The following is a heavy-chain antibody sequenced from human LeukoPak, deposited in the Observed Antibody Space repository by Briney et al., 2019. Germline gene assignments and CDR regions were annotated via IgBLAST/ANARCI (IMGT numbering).Heavy chain of an antibody. D-gene: IGHD2-2*01. CDR1: GYTFTSYG. V-gene: IGHV1-18*01. CDR3: ARDKFERIYCSSTSCYPFDY. J-gene: IGHJ4*02. Sequence: GASVKVSCKASGYTFTSYGISWVRQAPGQGLEWMGWISAYNGNTNYAQKLQGRVTMTTDTPTSTAYMELRSLRSDDTAVYYCARDKFERIYCSSTSCYPFDYWGQGTLVTVSS. CDR2: ISAYNGNT.